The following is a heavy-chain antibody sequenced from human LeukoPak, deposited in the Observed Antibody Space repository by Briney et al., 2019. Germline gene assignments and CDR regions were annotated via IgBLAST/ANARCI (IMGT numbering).Heavy chain of an antibody. CDR3: ARDKVGSTVVVPALDY. Sequence: GGSLRLSCAASGFTFSSYTMNWVRQAPGKGLEWVSFISGSSSYIYYADSVKGRFTISRDNAKNSLYLQMSSLRAEDTAVYYCARDKVGSTVVVPALDYWGQGTLVTVSS. CDR2: ISGSSSYI. V-gene: IGHV3-21*01. D-gene: IGHD2-2*01. J-gene: IGHJ4*02. CDR1: GFTFSSYT.